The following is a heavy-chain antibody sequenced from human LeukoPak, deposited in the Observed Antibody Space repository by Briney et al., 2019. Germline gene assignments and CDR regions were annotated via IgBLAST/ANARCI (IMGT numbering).Heavy chain of an antibody. Sequence: GGALRLSCAASGFSFTTSWMSWVRQAPGKGLEWVASIEQDGSEKYYVDSVKGRFTISRDNAKNSLFLQMNSLRAEDTAVYYCAKGHTSLAPGGQGALVTVSS. J-gene: IGHJ4*02. CDR2: IEQDGSEK. CDR1: GFSFTTSW. CDR3: AKGHTSLAP. D-gene: IGHD5-18*01. V-gene: IGHV3-7*01.